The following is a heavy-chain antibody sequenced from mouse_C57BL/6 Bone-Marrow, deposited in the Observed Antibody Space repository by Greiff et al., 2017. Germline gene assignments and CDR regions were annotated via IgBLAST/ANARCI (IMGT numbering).Heavy chain of an antibody. CDR2: IERSDSYT. Sequence: QVQLQQPGAELVKPGASVKLSCKASGYTFTSYWMQWVKQRPGQGLEWIGEIERSDSYTNYNQKFKGRATLTVDTSSSTAYMQLSSLTSEDSAVYYCASETGTDFDYWGQGTALTVSS. V-gene: IGHV1-50*01. CDR1: GYTFTSYW. J-gene: IGHJ2*01. D-gene: IGHD4-1*01. CDR3: ASETGTDFDY.